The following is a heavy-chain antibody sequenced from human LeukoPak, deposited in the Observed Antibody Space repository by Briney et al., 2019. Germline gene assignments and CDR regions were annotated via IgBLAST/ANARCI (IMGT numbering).Heavy chain of an antibody. CDR3: ARFYCSSSSSCIGGFDY. CDR1: GYTFTGQY. D-gene: IGHD2-2*01. Sequence: ASVKVSCKASGYTFTGQYMHWVRQAPGQGLEWMGWIIPNSGGTNYAQKFQGRVTMTRDTSISTAYMELNRLRSDDTAVYYCARFYCSSSSSCIGGFDYWGQGTLVTVSS. CDR2: IIPNSGGT. V-gene: IGHV1-2*02. J-gene: IGHJ4*02.